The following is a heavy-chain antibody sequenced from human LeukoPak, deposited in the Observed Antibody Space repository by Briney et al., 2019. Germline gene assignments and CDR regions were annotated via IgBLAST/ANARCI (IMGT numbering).Heavy chain of an antibody. Sequence: GGSLRLSCAASGFTFSSYAMSWVRQAPGKGLEWVSGISGSGGRTYYADSVKGRFTISRDNAKNSLYLQMNSLRAEDTAVYYCATIPGYSSGWYGGYDYWGQGTLVTVSS. V-gene: IGHV3-23*01. CDR2: ISGSGGRT. J-gene: IGHJ4*02. D-gene: IGHD6-19*01. CDR1: GFTFSSYA. CDR3: ATIPGYSSGWYGGYDY.